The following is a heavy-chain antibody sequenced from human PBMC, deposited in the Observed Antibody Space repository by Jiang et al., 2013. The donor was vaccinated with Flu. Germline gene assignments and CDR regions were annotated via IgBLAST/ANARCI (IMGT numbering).Heavy chain of an antibody. D-gene: IGHD3-3*01. CDR1: GFTFSSYA. V-gene: IGHV3-64D*09. Sequence: EVQLVESGGGLVQPGGSLRPSCSASGFTFSSYAMHWVRQAPGKGLEYVSAISSNGGSTYYADSVKGRFTISRDNSKNTLYLQMSSLRAEDTAVYYCVKGTVLRFLEWLPQGAFDIWGQGTMVTVSS. J-gene: IGHJ3*02. CDR2: ISSNGGST. CDR3: VKGTVLRFLEWLPQGAFDI.